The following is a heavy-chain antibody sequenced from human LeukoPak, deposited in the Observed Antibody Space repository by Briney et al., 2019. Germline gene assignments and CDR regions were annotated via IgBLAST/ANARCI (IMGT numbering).Heavy chain of an antibody. V-gene: IGHV1-18*01. D-gene: IGHD2-2*01. Sequence: GASVKVSCKASGYTFTSYGISWVGQAPGQGGEGRGWISAYNGNTNYAQKLQGRVTMTTDTSTSTAYMELRSLRSDDTAVYYCARWGYCSSTSCYGLLYWGQGTLVTVSS. CDR2: ISAYNGNT. J-gene: IGHJ4*02. CDR3: ARWGYCSSTSCYGLLY. CDR1: GYTFTSYG.